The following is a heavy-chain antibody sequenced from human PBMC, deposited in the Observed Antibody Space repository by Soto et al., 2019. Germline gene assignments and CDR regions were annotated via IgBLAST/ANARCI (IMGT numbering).Heavy chain of an antibody. J-gene: IGHJ3*02. Sequence: GGPLRLSCAASGFTFDDYAMHWVRQAPGKGLEWVSGISWNSGSIGYADPVKGRFTISRDNAKNSLYLQMDSLRAEDTALYYCAKDNRIAVAGTPVAFDIWGQGTMVTVSS. V-gene: IGHV3-9*01. CDR3: AKDNRIAVAGTPVAFDI. CDR1: GFTFDDYA. D-gene: IGHD6-19*01. CDR2: ISWNSGSI.